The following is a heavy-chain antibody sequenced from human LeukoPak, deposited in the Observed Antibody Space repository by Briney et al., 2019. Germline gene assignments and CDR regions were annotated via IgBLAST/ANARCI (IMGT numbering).Heavy chain of an antibody. CDR1: GFTFSSYW. J-gene: IGHJ4*02. Sequence: GGSLRLSCAASGFTFSSYWMSWVRQAPGKGLEWVANIKQDGSEKYYVDSVKGRFTISRDNAKNSLYLQMNSLRAEDTAVYYCARVRYSDWLPSYYFDYWGQGTLVTVSS. CDR3: ARVRYSDWLPSYYFDY. D-gene: IGHD3-9*01. V-gene: IGHV3-7*01. CDR2: IKQDGSEK.